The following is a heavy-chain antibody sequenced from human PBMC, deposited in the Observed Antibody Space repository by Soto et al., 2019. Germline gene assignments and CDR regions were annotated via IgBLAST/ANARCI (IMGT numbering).Heavy chain of an antibody. CDR1: GYSFTSYW. J-gene: IGHJ3*02. D-gene: IGHD2-15*01. CDR2: IYPCDSDT. CDR3: ATPPYSDAFDI. Sequence: EVQLVQSGAEVKKPGESLKSSCKGSGYSFTSYWIGWVCQMPGKGLEWMGIIYPCDSDTRYSPSLQGQVTISADKSISTAYLQWSSLKAADTALYYCATPPYSDAFDIWGQGTMVTVSS. V-gene: IGHV5-51*01.